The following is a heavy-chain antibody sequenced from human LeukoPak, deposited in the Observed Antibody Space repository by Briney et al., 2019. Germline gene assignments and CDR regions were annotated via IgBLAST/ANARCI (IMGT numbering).Heavy chain of an antibody. V-gene: IGHV4-59*01. D-gene: IGHD6-13*01. J-gene: IGHJ2*01. Sequence: SETLSLTCTVSGGSISSDYWSWIRQPPGKGLEWIGYIYYRGSTNYNPSLKSRVTISVDTSKNQFSLKLSSVTAADTAVYYCARMIAAAGTGYFDLWGRGTLVTVSS. CDR2: IYYRGST. CDR3: ARMIAAAGTGYFDL. CDR1: GGSISSDY.